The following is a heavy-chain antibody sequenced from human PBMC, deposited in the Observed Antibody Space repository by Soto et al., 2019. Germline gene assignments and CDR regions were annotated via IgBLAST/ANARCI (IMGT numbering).Heavy chain of an antibody. Sequence: SETLSLTCTVSGGSVSSGSYYWSWIRQPPGKGLEWIGYIYYSGSTNYNPSLKSRVTISVDTSKNQFSLKLSSVTAADTAVYCCARDQYYDILTGYYAGAFDIWGQGTMVTVSS. CDR2: IYYSGST. D-gene: IGHD3-9*01. J-gene: IGHJ3*02. V-gene: IGHV4-61*01. CDR1: GGSVSSGSYY. CDR3: ARDQYYDILTGYYAGAFDI.